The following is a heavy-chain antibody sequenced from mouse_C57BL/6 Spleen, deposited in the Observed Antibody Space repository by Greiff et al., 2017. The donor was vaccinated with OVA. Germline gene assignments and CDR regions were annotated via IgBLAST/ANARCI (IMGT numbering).Heavy chain of an antibody. V-gene: IGHV1-39*01. Sequence: VQLKESGPELVKPGASVKISCKASGYSFTDYNMNWVKQSNGKSLEWIGVINPNYGTTSYNQKFKGKATLTVDQSSSTAYMQLNSLTAEDTAVYYCVAATVGAMDYWGQGTSVTVSS. CDR3: VAATVGAMDY. D-gene: IGHD1-1*01. CDR2: INPNYGTT. CDR1: GYSFTDYN. J-gene: IGHJ4*01.